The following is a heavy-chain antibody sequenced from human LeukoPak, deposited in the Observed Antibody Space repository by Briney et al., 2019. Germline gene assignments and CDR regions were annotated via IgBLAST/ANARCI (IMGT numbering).Heavy chain of an antibody. CDR2: INSDGSST. J-gene: IGHJ5*02. V-gene: IGHV3-74*01. CDR3: ARGPSSPYYYGSGSYSPNWFDP. CDR1: GLTFSSYW. D-gene: IGHD3-10*01. Sequence: GGSLRLSCAASGLTFSSYWMHWVRQAPGKGLVWVSRINSDGSSTSYADSVKGRFTISRDNAKNTLYLQMNSLRAEDTAVYYCARGPSSPYYYGSGSYSPNWFDPWGQGTLVTVSS.